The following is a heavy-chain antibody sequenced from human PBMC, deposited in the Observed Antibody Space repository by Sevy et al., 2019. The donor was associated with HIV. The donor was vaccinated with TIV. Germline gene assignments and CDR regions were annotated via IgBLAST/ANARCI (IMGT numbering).Heavy chain of an antibody. D-gene: IGHD2-21*02. CDR3: ARLLSCGGDCYYLDS. V-gene: IGHV3-30*01. CDR2: ISHDERYT. Sequence: GGSLRLSCAASGFSFSDYDMHWVRQAPGKGLDWVAVISHDERYTKYAESVKVRFTISRDNFKNTLFLQMDSLRPQDTAVYFCARLLSCGGDCYYLDSWGQGALVSVSS. J-gene: IGHJ4*02. CDR1: GFSFSDYD.